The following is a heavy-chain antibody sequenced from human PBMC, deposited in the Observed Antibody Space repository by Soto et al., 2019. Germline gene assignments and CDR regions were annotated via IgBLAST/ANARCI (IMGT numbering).Heavy chain of an antibody. CDR2: VYYTGST. CDR3: ARSVAVPGAHIDY. CDR1: GGSISGSY. D-gene: IGHD6-19*01. J-gene: IGHJ4*02. Sequence: SETLSLTCSVSGGSISGSYWSWIRQSPGKGLEWLGYVYYTGSTNYSSSLRSRVSISVDTSKNEFSLRLSSVTAADTAVYFCARSVAVPGAHIDYWGQGTQVTVSS. V-gene: IGHV4-59*01.